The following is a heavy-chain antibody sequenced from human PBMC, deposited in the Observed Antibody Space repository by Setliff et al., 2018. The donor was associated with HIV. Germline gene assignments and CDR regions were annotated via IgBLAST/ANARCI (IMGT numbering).Heavy chain of an antibody. D-gene: IGHD6-19*01. V-gene: IGHV1-18*01. Sequence: ASVKVSCKASGFPFSSYGISWVQQAPGQGLEWMGWISAYNGKTEYAQNFQGRVTMTTDISTSTAWTSTSTAYMELRSLRSDDTAVYYCASCMAGHYYYYMDVWGKGTTVTVSS. CDR3: ASCMAGHYYYYMDV. CDR2: ISAYNGKT. CDR1: GFPFSSYG. J-gene: IGHJ6*03.